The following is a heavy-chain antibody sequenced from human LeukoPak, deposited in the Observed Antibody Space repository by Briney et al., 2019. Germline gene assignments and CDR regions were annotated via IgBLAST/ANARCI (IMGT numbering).Heavy chain of an antibody. Sequence: SETLSLTCAVYGGSFSGHYWSWIRQPPGKGLEWIGEINHSGSTNYNPSLKSRVTIFVDTSKNQFSLKLSSVTAADTAVYYCARELPPFGRYYGSGRTRGNWFDPWGQGTLVTVSS. CDR3: ARELPPFGRYYGSGRTRGNWFDP. CDR1: GGSFSGHY. J-gene: IGHJ5*02. CDR2: INHSGST. V-gene: IGHV4-34*01. D-gene: IGHD3-10*01.